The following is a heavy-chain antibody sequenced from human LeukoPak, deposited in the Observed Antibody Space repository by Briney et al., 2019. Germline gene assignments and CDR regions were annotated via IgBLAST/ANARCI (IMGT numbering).Heavy chain of an antibody. Sequence: SETLSLTCAVYGGSFSAHYWSWIRQPPGKGLEWIGEINHSGSTNHNPSLKSRVTMSVDTSKNQFSLRLSSVTAADTAVYYCARSNSGWSTYYFDLWGRGTLVTVSS. V-gene: IGHV4-34*01. CDR2: INHSGST. CDR1: GGSFSAHY. J-gene: IGHJ2*01. CDR3: ARSNSGWSTYYFDL. D-gene: IGHD6-19*01.